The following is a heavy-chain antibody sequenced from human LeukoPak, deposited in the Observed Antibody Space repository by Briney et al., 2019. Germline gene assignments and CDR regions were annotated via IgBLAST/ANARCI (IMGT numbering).Heavy chain of an antibody. CDR1: GYAFSSYY. CDR3: TTEPQWELLQGY. V-gene: IGHV1-46*01. CDR2: INPTGGGT. Sequence: ASVKVSCKASGYAFSSYYMHWVRQAPGQGLEWMGIINPTGGGTTYAQKLQGRLTMTRDTSTATIYMDLNSLRSEDTAVYYCTTEPQWELLQGYWGQGTLVTVSS. J-gene: IGHJ4*02. D-gene: IGHD1-26*01.